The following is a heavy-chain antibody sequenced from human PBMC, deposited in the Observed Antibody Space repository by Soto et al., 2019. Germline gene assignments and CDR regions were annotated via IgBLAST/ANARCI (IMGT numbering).Heavy chain of an antibody. Sequence: GGSLRLSCAASGFTFSSYAMSWVRQAPGKGLEWVSAISGSGGSTYYADSVKGRFTISRDNSKNTLYLQMNSLRAEDTAVYYCAKDLGYYDSSGYYDYFDYWGQGTLVPVSS. D-gene: IGHD3-22*01. CDR2: ISGSGGST. CDR3: AKDLGYYDSSGYYDYFDY. V-gene: IGHV3-23*01. CDR1: GFTFSSYA. J-gene: IGHJ4*02.